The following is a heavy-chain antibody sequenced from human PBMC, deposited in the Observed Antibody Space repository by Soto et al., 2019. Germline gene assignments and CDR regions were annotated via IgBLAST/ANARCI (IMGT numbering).Heavy chain of an antibody. J-gene: IGHJ4*02. CDR1: GGSVSSTTYY. CDR2: IYHNGNT. Sequence: QVHLQESGPGLVKPSETLSLTCTVSGGSVSSTTYYWNWLRQAPGKGLEWIGYIYHNGNTNYSPSRMSRVTVALDTSKNQFPLELSSVTAADSAVYYCSSEGAIVPSRWGQGTLVVVSS. CDR3: SSEGAIVPSR. V-gene: IGHV4-61*01. D-gene: IGHD2-8*01.